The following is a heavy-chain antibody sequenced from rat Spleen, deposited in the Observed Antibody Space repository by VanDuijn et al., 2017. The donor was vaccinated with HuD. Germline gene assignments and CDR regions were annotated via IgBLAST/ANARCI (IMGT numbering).Heavy chain of an antibody. CDR1: GFTFSDYY. Sequence: EVQLVESDGGLVQPGRSLKLSCAASGFTFSDYYMAWVRQTPTKGLEWVATIIYDGSRTYYRDSVKGRFTISRDNAEGTLYLPMDSLRSEDTATFYCARPLTGSLFDYWGQGVMVTVSS. J-gene: IGHJ2*01. D-gene: IGHD5-1*01. CDR3: ARPLTGSLFDY. V-gene: IGHV5S10*01. CDR2: IIYDGSRT.